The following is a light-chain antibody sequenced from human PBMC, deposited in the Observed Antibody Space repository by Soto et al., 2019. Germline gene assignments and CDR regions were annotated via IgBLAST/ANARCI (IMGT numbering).Light chain of an antibody. J-gene: IGLJ3*02. V-gene: IGLV2-11*01. Sequence: QSALTQPRSVSGSPGQSVTISCTGTSSDVGGDNHVSWYQQHPGKAPKLLIYDVTKRPSGVPDRFSGSKSGNTASLTIFGLQAEDEADYFCCSHAGSYTWVFGGGTQLTVL. CDR1: SSDVGGDNH. CDR3: CSHAGSYTWV. CDR2: DVT.